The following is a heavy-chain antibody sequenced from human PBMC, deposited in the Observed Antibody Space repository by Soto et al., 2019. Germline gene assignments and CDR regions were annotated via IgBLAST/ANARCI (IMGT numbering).Heavy chain of an antibody. D-gene: IGHD3-3*01. J-gene: IGHJ6*01. V-gene: IGHV1-8*01. CDR2: MNPNSGNT. CDR1: GYTFTSYD. CDR3: ARGQSYYDFSRGFTGWGNYVMVV. Sequence: QVQLVQSGAEVKKPGASVKVYCKASGYTFTSYDINRVRQATGQGLEWMGWMNPNSGNTGYAHKFQGRVPMTRNTSISTAYMDLSSLGFEDTAVYYCARGQSYYDFSRGFTGWGNYVMVVW.